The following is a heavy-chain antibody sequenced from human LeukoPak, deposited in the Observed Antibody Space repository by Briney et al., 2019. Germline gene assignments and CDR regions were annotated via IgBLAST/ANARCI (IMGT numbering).Heavy chain of an antibody. CDR3: ARDQRGGEGSWYYYNILELFDY. J-gene: IGHJ4*02. Sequence: VASVKVSCKASDYTFTSYGISWVRQSPGQGLEWMGWISAYNGNTNYAQKLQGRVTMTTDTSTSTDYMELRSLRSDDTAVYYCARDQRGGEGSWYYYNILELFDYWGQGTLVTVSS. V-gene: IGHV1-18*01. D-gene: IGHD6-13*01. CDR1: DYTFTSYG. CDR2: ISAYNGNT.